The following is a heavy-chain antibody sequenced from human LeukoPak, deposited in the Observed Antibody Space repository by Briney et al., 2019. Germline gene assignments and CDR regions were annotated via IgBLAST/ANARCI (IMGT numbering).Heavy chain of an antibody. V-gene: IGHV3-23*01. CDR1: GFTFSSYA. CDR3: AKGPYSRTYYFDY. Sequence: PGGSLRLSCAASGFTFSSYAMSWVRQAPGKGLEWVSAISGSGGSTYYADSVKGRFTISRDNYKNTLYLQMNSLRAEDTAVYYYAKGPYSRTYYFDYWGQGTLVTVSS. CDR2: ISGSGGST. J-gene: IGHJ4*02. D-gene: IGHD4-11*01.